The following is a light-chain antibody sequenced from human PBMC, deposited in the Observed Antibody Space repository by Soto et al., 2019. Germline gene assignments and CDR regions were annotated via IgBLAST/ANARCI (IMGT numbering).Light chain of an antibody. CDR1: QSVSSNH. J-gene: IGKJ1*01. CDR3: QQYGGSPRT. CDR2: GGS. V-gene: IGKV3-20*01. Sequence: EIVLAQSPGTLSLSPGERATLSCRASQSVSSNHLAWYQQKPGQAPRLLIYGGSSRATGIPDRFSGSGSGTDFTLTITRLEPEDFAVYYCQQYGGSPRTFGQGTKVDIK.